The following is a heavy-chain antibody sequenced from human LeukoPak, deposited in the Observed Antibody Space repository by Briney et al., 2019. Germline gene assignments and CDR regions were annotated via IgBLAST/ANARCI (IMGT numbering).Heavy chain of an antibody. V-gene: IGHV4-59*01. Sequence: SGTLSLTCTVSGGSISSYYWSWIRQPPGKGLEWIGYIYYSGSTNYNPSLKSRVTISVDTSKNQFSLKLSSVTAADTAVYYCAGGTDYYDSSGYSWGQGTLVTVSS. CDR2: IYYSGST. J-gene: IGHJ5*02. CDR1: GGSISSYY. CDR3: AGGTDYYDSSGYS. D-gene: IGHD3-22*01.